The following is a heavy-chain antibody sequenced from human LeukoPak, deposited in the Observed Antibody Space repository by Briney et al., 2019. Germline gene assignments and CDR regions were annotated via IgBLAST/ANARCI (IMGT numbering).Heavy chain of an antibody. CDR3: ARGARVVVATVNWFDP. J-gene: IGHJ5*02. V-gene: IGHV4-31*03. Sequence: PSETLSLTCTVSGGSITSTSYYWSWIRHHPGKGLEWSGYIYYSGSTYYNPSLKSRVTISIDTSKNQFSLKLSSVTAADTAVYYCARGARVVVATVNWFDPWGQGTLVTVSS. CDR2: IYYSGST. CDR1: GGSITSTSYY. D-gene: IGHD2-15*01.